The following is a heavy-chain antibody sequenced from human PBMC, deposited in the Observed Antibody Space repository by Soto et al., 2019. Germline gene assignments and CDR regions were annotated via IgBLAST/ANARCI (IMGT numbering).Heavy chain of an antibody. CDR1: GDTFTDYY. CDR3: ARGGHVVVVTAALDY. Sequence: QVQLMQSGAEVKKPGASVKVSCKASGDTFTDYYIHWVRQAPGQGLEWMGTVNPSGGHTTYAQHFLGRATMTRDTSSSTRYMELTSLPSDDTAIYYCARGGHVVVVTAALDYWGQGTLVTVSS. V-gene: IGHV1-46*01. J-gene: IGHJ4*02. CDR2: VNPSGGHT. D-gene: IGHD2-21*02.